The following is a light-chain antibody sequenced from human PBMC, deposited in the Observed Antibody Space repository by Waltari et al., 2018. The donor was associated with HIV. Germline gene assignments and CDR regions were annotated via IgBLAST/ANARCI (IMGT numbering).Light chain of an antibody. Sequence: QSVLTQPPSVSGAPGQRVTISCTGSSSHTGAGYDVHWYQQLPGTAPRLLIYYNTMRPAGVPDRFSGSKSGTSASLAIAGLQDEDEAVYYCQSYDRSLSVWVFGGGTKVTVL. V-gene: IGLV1-40*01. J-gene: IGLJ3*02. CDR1: SSHTGAGYD. CDR2: YNT. CDR3: QSYDRSLSVWV.